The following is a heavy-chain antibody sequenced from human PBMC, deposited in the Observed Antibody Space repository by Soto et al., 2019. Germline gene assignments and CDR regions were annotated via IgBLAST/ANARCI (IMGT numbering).Heavy chain of an antibody. V-gene: IGHV4-39*01. Sequence: SETRCLTCTVSGGSISRSSYYWVWLRQPPGKGLEWIGSIYYSGSTYYNPSLKSRVTISVDTSKNQFSLKLSSVTAADTPVYSLSRQMWNGAHNWFDTCGQRTLVAVFS. D-gene: IGHD1-1*01. CDR2: IYYSGST. CDR1: GGSISRSSYY. J-gene: IGHJ5*02. CDR3: SRQMWNGAHNWFDT.